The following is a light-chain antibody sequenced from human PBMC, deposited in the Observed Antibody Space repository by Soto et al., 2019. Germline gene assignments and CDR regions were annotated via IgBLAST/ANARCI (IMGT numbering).Light chain of an antibody. V-gene: IGLV1-40*01. Sequence: QSVLTQPPSISGAPGQRVTISCTGSSSNIGAGSDVHWYHQLPGTAPKLLIYGNTNRPSGVPDRFSGSKSGTSASLAIAGLQAEDEADYYCSSYTSSSFYVFGTGTKVTVL. CDR1: SSNIGAGSD. J-gene: IGLJ1*01. CDR2: GNT. CDR3: SSYTSSSFYV.